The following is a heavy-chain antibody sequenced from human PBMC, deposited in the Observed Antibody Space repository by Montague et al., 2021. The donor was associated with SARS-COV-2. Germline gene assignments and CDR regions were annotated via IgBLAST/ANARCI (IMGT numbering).Heavy chain of an antibody. CDR3: AHRRPLWGYFDY. CDR2: IYWDDDK. Sequence: VKPTQTLTLTCTFSGLSLSTSGVGVGWTRQPPGKAPEWLALIYWDDDKRYSPSLKSRLTITKDTSKNRVVLTMTNMDPVDTATYYCAHRRPLWGYFDYWGQGTLVTVSS. CDR1: GLSLSTSGVG. V-gene: IGHV2-5*02. D-gene: IGHD7-27*01. J-gene: IGHJ4*02.